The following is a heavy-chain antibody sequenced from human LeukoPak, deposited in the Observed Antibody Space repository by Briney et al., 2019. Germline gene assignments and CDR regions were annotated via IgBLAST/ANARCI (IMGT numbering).Heavy chain of an antibody. CDR2: ISSSGSTI. V-gene: IGHV3-11*01. CDR1: GFTFSDYY. Sequence: GGSLRLSCAASGFTFSDYYMSWIRQAPGKGLEWVSYISSSGSTIYYADSVKGRFTISRDNAKNSLYLQMNSLRAEDTAVYYCARDLTRYSGSHERSDYWGQGTLVTVSS. D-gene: IGHD1-26*01. J-gene: IGHJ4*02. CDR3: ARDLTRYSGSHERSDY.